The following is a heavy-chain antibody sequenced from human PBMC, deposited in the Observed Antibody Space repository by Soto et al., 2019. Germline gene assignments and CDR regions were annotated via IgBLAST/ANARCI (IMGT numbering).Heavy chain of an antibody. CDR1: GYSFTTHA. Sequence: GASVKVSCKASGYSFTTHAMIWVRQAPGQRPEWMGWINTGNGNTRYSPKFQGRVNITRDTSASTAYMELSSLKSEDTAVYYCARREKSYHYYYGMDVWGQGSTVTVSS. CDR2: INTGNGNT. J-gene: IGHJ6*02. V-gene: IGHV1-3*04. CDR3: ARREKSYHYYYGMDV.